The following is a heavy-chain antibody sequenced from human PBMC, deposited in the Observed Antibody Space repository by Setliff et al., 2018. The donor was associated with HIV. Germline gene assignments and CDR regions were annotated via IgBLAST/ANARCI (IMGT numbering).Heavy chain of an antibody. D-gene: IGHD3-22*01. J-gene: IGHJ6*03. CDR1: GGSISSYY. CDR3: ARNLLHYDSSGLRWNYYYYYMDV. Sequence: SETLSLTCTVSGGSISSYYWSWIRQPPGKGLEWIGYIYYSGSTNYNPSLKSRVIISVDTSKNQFSLKLSSVTAADTAVYYCARNLLHYDSSGLRWNYYYYYMDVWGKGTTVTV. CDR2: IYYSGST. V-gene: IGHV4-59*01.